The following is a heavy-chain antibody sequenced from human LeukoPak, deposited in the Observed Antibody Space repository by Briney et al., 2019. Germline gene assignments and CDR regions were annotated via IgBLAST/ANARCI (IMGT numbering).Heavy chain of an antibody. Sequence: SETLSLTCTVFGGSISSSSYYWGWIRQPPGKGLEWIGSIYYSGSTYYNPSLKSRVTISVDTSKNQFSLKLSSVTAADTAVYYCARGSPKNYDILTGYFFPGQYYYMDVWGKGTTVTISS. CDR3: ARGSPKNYDILTGYFFPGQYYYMDV. D-gene: IGHD3-9*01. V-gene: IGHV4-39*01. CDR1: GGSISSSSYY. CDR2: IYYSGST. J-gene: IGHJ6*03.